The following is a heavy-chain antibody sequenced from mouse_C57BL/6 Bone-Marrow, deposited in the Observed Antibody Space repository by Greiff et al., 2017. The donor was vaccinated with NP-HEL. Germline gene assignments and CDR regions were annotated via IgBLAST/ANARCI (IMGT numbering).Heavy chain of an antibody. Sequence: EVQLVESGGGLVQPGGSLKLSCAASGFTFSDYGMAWVRQAPRKGPEWVAFISNLAYSIYYADTVTGRFTFSRENATNTLYLELSSLRSEDTAMYYCARLDYDSLYYYAMDYWGQGTSVTVS. V-gene: IGHV5-15*01. CDR3: ARLDYDSLYYYAMDY. D-gene: IGHD2-4*01. CDR1: GFTFSDYG. CDR2: ISNLAYSI. J-gene: IGHJ4*01.